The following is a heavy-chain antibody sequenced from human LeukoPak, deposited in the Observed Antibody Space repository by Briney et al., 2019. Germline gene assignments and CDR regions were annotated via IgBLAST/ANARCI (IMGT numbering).Heavy chain of an antibody. Sequence: GGSLRLSCATSGFNFNDSRMTWVRQAPGKGLQWVANINRDGTTTHFSDSIEGQFTTPRNNRKKSLYLQRNRLRPQDTAVYFCVRGDWYFESGGQGTLVTVSS. V-gene: IGHV3-7*02. CDR3: VRGDWYFES. D-gene: IGHD2-21*01. CDR1: GFNFNDSR. J-gene: IGHJ4*02. CDR2: INRDGTTT.